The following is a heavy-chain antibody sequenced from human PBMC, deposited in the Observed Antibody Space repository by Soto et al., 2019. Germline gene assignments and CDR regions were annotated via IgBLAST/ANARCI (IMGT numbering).Heavy chain of an antibody. Sequence: QVQLVQSGPEVKKTGASVKVSCKGSGYTFSNYGVTWVRQAPGQALERLGWVSDYNRNTDYAQKFEDRATMTIDTSTNTAYLELRGLTPDDTAVYYCARERRWEPLLYWGQGTL. J-gene: IGHJ4*02. CDR3: ARERRWEPLLY. CDR2: VSDYNRNT. CDR1: GYTFSNYG. D-gene: IGHD1-26*01. V-gene: IGHV1-18*01.